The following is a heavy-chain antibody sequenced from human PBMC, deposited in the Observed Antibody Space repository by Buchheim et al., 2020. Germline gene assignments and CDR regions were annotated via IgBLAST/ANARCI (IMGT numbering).Heavy chain of an antibody. J-gene: IGHJ6*02. CDR3: AKGDYSDYVAYYYYGMDV. CDR1: GFTFSSYA. V-gene: IGHV3-23*01. Sequence: EVQLLESGGGLVQPGGSLRLSCAASGFTFSSYAMSWVRQAPGKGLEWVSAISGSGGSTYYADSVKGRFTISRDNSKNTLYLQMNSLRAEDTAVYYCAKGDYSDYVAYYYYGMDVWGQGTT. CDR2: ISGSGGST. D-gene: IGHD4-11*01.